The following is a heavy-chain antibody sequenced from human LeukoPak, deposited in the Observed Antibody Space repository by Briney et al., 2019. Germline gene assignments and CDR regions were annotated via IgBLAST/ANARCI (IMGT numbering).Heavy chain of an antibody. CDR3: ARGKIEYSSSSPLDY. D-gene: IGHD6-6*01. Sequence: PGGSLRLSCAASGFTFSSYWMHWVRQAPGKGLVWVSRINTDGSSTSYADSVKGRFTISRDNAKNTLYLQMNSLRAEDTAVYYCARGKIEYSSSSPLDYWGQGTLVTVSS. J-gene: IGHJ4*02. CDR1: GFTFSSYW. CDR2: INTDGSST. V-gene: IGHV3-74*01.